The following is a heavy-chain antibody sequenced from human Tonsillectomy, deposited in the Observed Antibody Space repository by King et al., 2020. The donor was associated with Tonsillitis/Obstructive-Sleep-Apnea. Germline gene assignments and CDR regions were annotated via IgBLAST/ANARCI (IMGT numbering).Heavy chain of an antibody. CDR1: GFTVSSNY. V-gene: IGHV3-53*01. J-gene: IGHJ6*02. CDR2: IYSGGST. Sequence: VQLVESGGGLIQPGGSLRLSCAASGFTVSSNYMSWVRQAPGKGLEWVSVIYSGGSTYYADSVKGRFTISRDNSKNTLYLQMNSLRAEDTAVYYCARAVGDSRLYFYYGMDVWGQGTTVTVSS. D-gene: IGHD4-17*01. CDR3: ARAVGDSRLYFYYGMDV.